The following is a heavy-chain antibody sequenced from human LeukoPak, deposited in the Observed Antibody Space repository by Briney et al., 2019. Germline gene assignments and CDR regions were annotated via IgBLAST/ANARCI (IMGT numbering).Heavy chain of an antibody. CDR2: INCNGGGT. CDR1: GYTFTGYY. V-gene: IGHV1-2*06. Sequence: GASVKVSCKASGYTFTGYYIHWVRQAPGQGLEWMGRINCNGGGTSYAQKFQDRVTMTRDTSISTAYMELDRLTSDDTAVYYCARDYGPYPGCSWFDPWGQGTLVTVSS. J-gene: IGHJ5*02. CDR3: ARDYGPYPGCSWFDP. D-gene: IGHD2-21*01.